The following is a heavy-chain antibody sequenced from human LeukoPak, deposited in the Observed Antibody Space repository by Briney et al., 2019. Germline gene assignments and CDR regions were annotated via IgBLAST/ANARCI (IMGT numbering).Heavy chain of an antibody. Sequence: GGSLRLSCAAPGFTFSSYGMHWVRQAPGKGLEWVAVIWYDGSNKYYADSVKGRFTISRDNSKNTLYLQMNSLRAEDTAVYYCARTPSGFGEPYYYYYYMDVWGKGTTVTVSS. CDR1: GFTFSSYG. CDR3: ARTPSGFGEPYYYYYYMDV. D-gene: IGHD3-10*01. CDR2: IWYDGSNK. J-gene: IGHJ6*03. V-gene: IGHV3-33*01.